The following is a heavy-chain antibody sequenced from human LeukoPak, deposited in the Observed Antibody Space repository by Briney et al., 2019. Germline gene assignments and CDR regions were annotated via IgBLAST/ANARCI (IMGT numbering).Heavy chain of an antibody. D-gene: IGHD4-11*01. J-gene: IGHJ4*02. CDR2: INHSGST. CDR1: GGSFSGYY. CDR3: ARGKRVTTIRYFDY. Sequence: SETLSLTCAVYGGSFSGYYWSWIRQPPGKGLEWIGEINHSGSTNYNPSLKSRVTISVDTSKNQLSLKLSSVTAADTAVYYCARGKRVTTIRYFDYWGQGTLVTVSS. V-gene: IGHV4-34*01.